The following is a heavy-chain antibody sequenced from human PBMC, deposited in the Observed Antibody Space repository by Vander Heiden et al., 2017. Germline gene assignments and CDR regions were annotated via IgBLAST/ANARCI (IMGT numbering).Heavy chain of an antibody. J-gene: IGHJ4*02. CDR2: ISYDGSHK. D-gene: IGHD3-22*01. CDR1: GFTFSSYA. V-gene: IGHV3-30*04. Sequence: QVQLVESGGGVVQPGRSLRPSCAASGFTFSSYAMHWVRQAPGKGLEWVAVISYDGSHKYYADSVKGRFTISRDNSKNTLYLQMNSLRAEDTAVYYCARGDRVSMTLVVIAFDYWGQGTLVTVSS. CDR3: ARGDRVSMTLVVIAFDY.